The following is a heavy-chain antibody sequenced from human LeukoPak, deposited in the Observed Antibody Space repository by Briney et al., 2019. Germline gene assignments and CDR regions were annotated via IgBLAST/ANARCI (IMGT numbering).Heavy chain of an antibody. Sequence: GESLKISCKGSGYSFSNHWIGWVRQMPGKGLEWMGITYPGDSDTRYSPSFQGQITLSVDKSISTAYLQWSSLKASDTAMYYCASLDIYDSSGYYHWGQGTPVTVSS. CDR2: TYPGDSDT. V-gene: IGHV5-51*01. CDR1: GYSFSNHW. J-gene: IGHJ5*02. D-gene: IGHD3-22*01. CDR3: ASLDIYDSSGYYH.